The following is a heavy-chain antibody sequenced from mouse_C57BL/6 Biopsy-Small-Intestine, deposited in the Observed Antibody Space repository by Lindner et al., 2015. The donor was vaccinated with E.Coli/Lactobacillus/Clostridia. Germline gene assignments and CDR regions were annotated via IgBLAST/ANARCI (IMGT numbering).Heavy chain of an antibody. J-gene: IGHJ3*01. CDR2: INPGSGGT. V-gene: IGHV1-54*01. Sequence: VQLQESGAELVRPGTSVKVSCKASGYAFTNYLIEWVKQRPGQGLEWIGVINPGSGGTNYNEKFKGKATLTADKSSSTAYMQLSSLTSEDSAVYFCARWGEGWFAYWGQGTLVTVSA. D-gene: IGHD2-13*01. CDR1: GYAFTNYL. CDR3: ARWGEGWFAY.